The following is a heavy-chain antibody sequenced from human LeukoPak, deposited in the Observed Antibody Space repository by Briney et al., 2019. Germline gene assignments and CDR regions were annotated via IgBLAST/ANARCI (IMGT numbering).Heavy chain of an antibody. CDR3: ARDRQYGDYDGQPPQNWFDP. D-gene: IGHD4-17*01. CDR2: IYYSGST. J-gene: IGHJ5*02. Sequence: SETLSLTCTVSGGSISSYYWSWIRQPPGKGLEWIGYIYYSGSTNYNPSLKSRVTISVDTSKNQFSLKLSSVTAADTAVYYCARDRQYGDYDGQPPQNWFDPWGQGTLVTVSS. V-gene: IGHV4-59*01. CDR1: GGSISSYY.